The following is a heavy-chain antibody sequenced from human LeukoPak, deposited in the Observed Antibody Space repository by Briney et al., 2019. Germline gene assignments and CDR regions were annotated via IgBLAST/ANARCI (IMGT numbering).Heavy chain of an antibody. CDR2: ISVYNGDT. CDR3: ARDKAVTTELTQYIQH. J-gene: IGHJ1*01. CDR1: GYTFTNYG. Sequence: VAAVTVSRKTSGYTFTNYGVSWVRPAPGQGREWVGWISVYNGDTNYEQKLQVRVTMTTDTSTSTAYMELRSLTSDDTAVYYCARDKAVTTELTQYIQHWGQGTLVTVSS. V-gene: IGHV1-18*01. D-gene: IGHD4-11*01.